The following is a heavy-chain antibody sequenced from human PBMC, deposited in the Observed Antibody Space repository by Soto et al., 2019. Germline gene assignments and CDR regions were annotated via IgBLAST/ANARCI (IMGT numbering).Heavy chain of an antibody. Sequence: QITLKESGPTLVKPTQTLTLTCTFSGFSLSTSGVGVGWIRQPPGKALEWLAVIYWDDDKRSSSSLKSRLTITKDPSKKQVVLTMTNMDPVDTATYYCAPHPYYGLAPYSFDYWGQGILVTVSS. V-gene: IGHV2-5*02. D-gene: IGHD3-10*01. CDR2: IYWDDDK. CDR3: APHPYYGLAPYSFDY. J-gene: IGHJ4*02. CDR1: GFSLSTSGVG.